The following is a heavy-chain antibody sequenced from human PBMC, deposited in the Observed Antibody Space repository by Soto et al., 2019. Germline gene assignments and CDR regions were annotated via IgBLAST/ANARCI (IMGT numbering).Heavy chain of an antibody. CDR2: ISYDGSNK. Sequence: QVQLVESGGGVVQPGRSLRLSCAASGFTFSSYAMHWVRQAPGKGLEWVAVISYDGSNKYYADSVKGRFTISRDNSKNTQYLQMNSLRAEDTAGDYCARDRQWLQGPPNDYWGQGTLVTVSS. CDR3: ARDRQWLQGPPNDY. D-gene: IGHD5-12*01. J-gene: IGHJ4*02. CDR1: GFTFSSYA. V-gene: IGHV3-30-3*01.